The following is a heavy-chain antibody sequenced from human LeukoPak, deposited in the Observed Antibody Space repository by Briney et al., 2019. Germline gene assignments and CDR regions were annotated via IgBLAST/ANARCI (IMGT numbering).Heavy chain of an antibody. CDR3: AREGSIVARTDY. Sequence: PGRSLRLSCEASGFTFDNYAMHWVRQAPGRRLEWVVVISFDGNQEYYPDSVKGRFTISRDNSKNTLYLQMNGLKTEDTAVYYCAREGSIVARTDYWGQGALVIVSS. V-gene: IGHV3-30-3*01. CDR2: ISFDGNQE. CDR1: GFTFDNYA. D-gene: IGHD3-16*02. J-gene: IGHJ4*02.